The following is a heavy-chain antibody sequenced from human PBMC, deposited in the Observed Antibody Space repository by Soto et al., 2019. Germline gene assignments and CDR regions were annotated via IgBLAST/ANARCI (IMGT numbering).Heavy chain of an antibody. J-gene: IGHJ6*03. CDR2: ISGGGSYI. CDR3: ARVWDCNRTGFFFPPHV. CDR1: GFTFSDEN. V-gene: IGHV3-11*04. Sequence: GGSLRLSCSASGFTFSDENMSWIRQVPGKGLEWVSGISGGGSYIFYAYSVQGRFPIPRENPKNSFFLKINTLRVKDTGLFYCARVWDCNRTGFFFPPHVGGKGPTFPSS. D-gene: IGHD2-15*01.